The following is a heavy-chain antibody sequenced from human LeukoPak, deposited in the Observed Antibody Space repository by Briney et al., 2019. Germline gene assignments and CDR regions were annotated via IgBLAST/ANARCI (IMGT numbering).Heavy chain of an antibody. CDR1: GFTFTSYS. Sequence: GGSLRLSCAASGFTFTSYSMNWVRQAPGKGLEWVSTISGGGGSTYYADSVKGRFTISRDSSKNTLYLQVNSLRAEDTAVYYCAKEGFPIVVVPAYFDYWGQGTLVTVSS. J-gene: IGHJ4*02. D-gene: IGHD2-2*01. CDR3: AKEGFPIVVVPAYFDY. V-gene: IGHV3-23*01. CDR2: ISGGGGST.